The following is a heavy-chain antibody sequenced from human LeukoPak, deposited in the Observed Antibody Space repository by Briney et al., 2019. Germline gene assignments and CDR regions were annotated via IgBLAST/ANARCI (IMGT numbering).Heavy chain of an antibody. CDR1: GGSISSGGYY. CDR3: ARDSQSRIAAAGLTYYYGMDV. V-gene: IGHV4-31*03. D-gene: IGHD6-13*01. CDR2: IYYSGST. Sequence: SETLSLTCTVSGGSISSGGYYWSWIRQHPGKGLEWIGYIYYSGSTYYNPSLKSRVTISVDTSKNQFSLKLSSVTAADTAVYYCARDSQSRIAAAGLTYYYGMDVWGQGTTVTVSS. J-gene: IGHJ6*02.